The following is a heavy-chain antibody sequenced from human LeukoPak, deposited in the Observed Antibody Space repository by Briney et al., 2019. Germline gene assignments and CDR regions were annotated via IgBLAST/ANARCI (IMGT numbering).Heavy chain of an antibody. Sequence: ASVKVSCKASGYTFTGYYMHWVRQAPGQGLEWMGWINPNSGDTNYAQKFQGRVTMTRDTSISTAYMELSRLTSDDTAFYYCARAGRDYGTSRYYYYYMDVWGKGTMVTVSS. V-gene: IGHV1-2*02. CDR2: INPNSGDT. CDR3: ARAGRDYGTSRYYYYYMDV. J-gene: IGHJ6*03. D-gene: IGHD4-17*01. CDR1: GYTFTGYY.